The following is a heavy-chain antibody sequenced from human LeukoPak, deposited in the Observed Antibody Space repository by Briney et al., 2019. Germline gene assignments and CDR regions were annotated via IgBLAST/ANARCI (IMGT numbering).Heavy chain of an antibody. V-gene: IGHV3-30*02. CDR3: AKDPRDRSTTSCYGAAAGFDY. CDR1: GFTFRNYG. D-gene: IGHD2-2*01. CDR2: IRYDGSNK. J-gene: IGHJ4*02. Sequence: GGSLRLSCAASGFTFRNYGIHWVRQAPGKGLEWVAFIRYDGSNKYYADSVKGRFTISRDNSKNTLYLQMNSLRPEDTAIYYCAKDPRDRSTTSCYGAAAGFDYWGQGTLVTVSS.